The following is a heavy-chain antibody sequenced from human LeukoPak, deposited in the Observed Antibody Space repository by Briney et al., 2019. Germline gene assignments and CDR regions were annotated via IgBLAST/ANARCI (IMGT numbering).Heavy chain of an antibody. V-gene: IGHV3-23*01. Sequence: GGSLRLSCAASGFTFSSYAMSWVRQAPGKGLEWVSAISGSGGSTYYADSVKGRFTISRDNSKNTLYLQMNSLRAEDTAVYYXXXXXXXXXXXXXXXXXXXSYYYGMDVWGQGTTVTVSS. J-gene: IGHJ6*02. CDR2: ISGSGGST. CDR3: XXXXXXXXXXXXXXXXXXSYYYGMDV. CDR1: GFTFSSYA.